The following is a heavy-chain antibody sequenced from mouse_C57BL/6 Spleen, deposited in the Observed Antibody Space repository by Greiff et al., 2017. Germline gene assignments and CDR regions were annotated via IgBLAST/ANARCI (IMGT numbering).Heavy chain of an antibody. CDR1: GYTFTDYN. J-gene: IGHJ3*01. CDR2: INPNNGGT. Sequence: VQLQQSGPELVKPGASVKIPCKASGYTFTDYNMDWVKQSHGKSLEWIGDINPNNGGTIYNQKFKGKATLTVDKSSSTAYMKLRSLTSEDTAVYYCASKDDYAWFAYWGQGTLVTVPA. D-gene: IGHD2-4*01. V-gene: IGHV1-18*01. CDR3: ASKDDYAWFAY.